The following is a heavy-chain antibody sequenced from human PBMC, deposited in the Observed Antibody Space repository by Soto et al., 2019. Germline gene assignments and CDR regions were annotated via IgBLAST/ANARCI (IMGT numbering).Heavy chain of an antibody. CDR1: GFTFSDYY. CDR3: ARGNYGWYLGDFDY. CDR2: ISSSSSYT. V-gene: IGHV3-11*05. J-gene: IGHJ4*02. Sequence: QVQLVESGGGLVKPGGSLRLSCAASGFTFSDYYMNWIRQAPGKGLEWVSYISSSSSYTNYADSVEGRFTISRDNAKNSVYLQVNSLRAEDTAVYYCARGNYGWYLGDFDYWGQGTLVTVSS. D-gene: IGHD6-19*01.